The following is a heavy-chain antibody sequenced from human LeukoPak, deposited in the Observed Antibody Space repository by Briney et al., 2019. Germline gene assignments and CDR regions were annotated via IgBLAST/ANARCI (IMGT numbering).Heavy chain of an antibody. CDR1: GFTFSSYA. J-gene: IGHJ4*02. V-gene: IGHV3-23*01. D-gene: IGHD2-2*01. CDR2: ISGSGGST. CDR3: AKDRSCSSPICYGGFEY. Sequence: PGGSLRLSCAASGFTFSSYAMSWVRQAPGKGLEWVSVISGSGGSTYYADSVKGRFTISRDNSKNTLYLQMSSLRAEDTAVYYCAKDRSCSSPICYGGFEYWGQGTLVTVSS.